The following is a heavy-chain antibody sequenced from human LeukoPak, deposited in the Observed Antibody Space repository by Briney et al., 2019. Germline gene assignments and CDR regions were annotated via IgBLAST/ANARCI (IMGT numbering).Heavy chain of an antibody. CDR3: ARAKVLMAAPFDP. CDR1: GITVRNNY. CDR2: FYGGGST. D-gene: IGHD2-15*01. V-gene: IGHV3-66*01. Sequence: GGSLRLSCAASGITVRNNYMSWVRQAPGKGLEWVSVFYGGGSTYYADSVKGRFTISRDNAKNSLYLQMNSLRAEDTAVYYCARAKVLMAAPFDPWGQGTLVTVSS. J-gene: IGHJ5*02.